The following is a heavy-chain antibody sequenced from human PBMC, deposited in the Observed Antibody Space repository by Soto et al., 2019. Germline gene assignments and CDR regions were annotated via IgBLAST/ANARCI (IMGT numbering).Heavy chain of an antibody. J-gene: IGHJ4*02. V-gene: IGHV2-5*02. CDR2: VYWDDDK. Sequence: QITLRESGPALVKPTQTLTLTCTFSGFSLNSRGVGVGWVRQPPGKALEWLAIVYWDDDKRYRPSLRSRPSITKDTPKNQVVLTLTNTDPVDTAKYYCVHRGPVDETGMGFDFWGQGSLVTVSS. D-gene: IGHD3-9*01. CDR1: GFSLNSRGVG. CDR3: VHRGPVDETGMGFDF.